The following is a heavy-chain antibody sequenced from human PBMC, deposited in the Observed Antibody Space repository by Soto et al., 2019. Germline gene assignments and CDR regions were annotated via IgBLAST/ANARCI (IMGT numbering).Heavy chain of an antibody. V-gene: IGHV1-18*01. D-gene: IGHD6-19*01. CDR1: GLTFSDYG. CDR2: ISAFNGET. J-gene: IGHJ4*02. Sequence: GASVKVSCKASGLTFSDYGFSWVRQAPGRGLEWMGWISAFNGETNYTQKSEGRVAMTTDAATTTAYMELRSLTVDDTAVYYCVRDQQWLLPVPLNFDYWGQGTVVTVSS. CDR3: VRDQQWLLPVPLNFDY.